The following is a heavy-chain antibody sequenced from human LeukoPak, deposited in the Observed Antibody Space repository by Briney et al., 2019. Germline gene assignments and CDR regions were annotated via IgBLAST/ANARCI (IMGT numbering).Heavy chain of an antibody. V-gene: IGHV4-59*01. J-gene: IGHJ5*02. CDR2: IYYSGST. CDR1: GGSISSYY. Sequence: SETLSLTCTVSGGSISSYYWSWIRQPPGKGLEWIGYIYYSGSTNYNPSLKSRVIISVDTSKNQFSLKLSSVTAADTAVYYCAREAVNWFDPWGQGTLVTVSS. CDR3: AREAVNWFDP.